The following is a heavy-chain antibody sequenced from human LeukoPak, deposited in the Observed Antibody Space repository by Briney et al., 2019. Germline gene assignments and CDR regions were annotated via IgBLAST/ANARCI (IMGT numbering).Heavy chain of an antibody. CDR1: GGTFSSNA. V-gene: IGHV1-69*05. Sequence: ASVKVSCKASGGTFSSNAISWVRQAPGQGLEWMGGIIPIFGTANYAQKFQGRVTITTDESTSTAYMELCSLRSEDTAVYYCARDDSSGYYTQNNWGQGTLVTVSS. J-gene: IGHJ4*02. D-gene: IGHD3-22*01. CDR3: ARDDSSGYYTQNN. CDR2: IIPIFGTA.